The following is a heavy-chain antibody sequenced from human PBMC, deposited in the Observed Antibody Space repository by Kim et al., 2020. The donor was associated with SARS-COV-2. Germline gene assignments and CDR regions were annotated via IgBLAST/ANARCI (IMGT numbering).Heavy chain of an antibody. V-gene: IGHV5-10-1*01. CDR2: YT. D-gene: IGHD2-15*01. CDR3: ARSRHGGFDY. Sequence: YTNYSPSVQGHVTISADKSISTAYLQWSSLKASDTAMYYCARSRHGGFDYWGQGTLVTVSS. J-gene: IGHJ4*02.